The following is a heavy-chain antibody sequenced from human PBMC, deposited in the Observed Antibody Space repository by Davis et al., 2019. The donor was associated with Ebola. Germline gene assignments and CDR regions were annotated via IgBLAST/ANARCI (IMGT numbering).Heavy chain of an antibody. D-gene: IGHD3-10*01. CDR2: ISWNSGGI. CDR1: GFTFNTYG. CDR3: AKDTWRGPFDGMDV. J-gene: IGHJ6*02. V-gene: IGHV3-9*01. Sequence: SLKISCAASGFTFNTYGMHWVRQSPGKGLEWVSSISWNSGGIGYADSVKGRFTISRDNPKNSLYLQLNSLRVEDTALYYCAKDTWRGPFDGMDVWGQGTTVTVSS.